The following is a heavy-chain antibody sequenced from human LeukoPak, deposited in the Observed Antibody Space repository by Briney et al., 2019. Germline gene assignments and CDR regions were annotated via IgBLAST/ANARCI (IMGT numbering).Heavy chain of an antibody. CDR1: GFTYSSYA. V-gene: IGHV3-23*01. Sequence: GGSLRLSCAASGFTYSSYAMSWVRQAPGKGLEWVSIISASGGSTYYADSVKGRFTISRDNSHNTLYLQMNSLRAEDTAIYYCAKDLNWAWDHWGRGTLVTVSS. CDR2: ISASGGST. CDR3: AKDLNWAWDH. J-gene: IGHJ4*02. D-gene: IGHD3/OR15-3a*01.